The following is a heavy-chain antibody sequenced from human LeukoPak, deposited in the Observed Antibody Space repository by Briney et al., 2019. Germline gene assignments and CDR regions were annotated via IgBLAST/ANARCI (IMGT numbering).Heavy chain of an antibody. CDR1: GFTFSSYA. J-gene: IGHJ4*02. Sequence: SGGSLRPSCAASGFTFSSYAMSWVRQAPGKGLEWVSAISGSGGSTYYADSVKGRFTISRDNSKNTLYLQMNSLRAEDTAVYYCANGRVDEYYYDSSGYYSDYWGQGTLVTVSS. D-gene: IGHD3-22*01. V-gene: IGHV3-23*01. CDR2: ISGSGGST. CDR3: ANGRVDEYYYDSSGYYSDY.